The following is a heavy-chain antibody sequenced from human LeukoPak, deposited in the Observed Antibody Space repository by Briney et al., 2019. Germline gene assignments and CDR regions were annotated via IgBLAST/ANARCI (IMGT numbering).Heavy chain of an antibody. J-gene: IGHJ4*02. D-gene: IGHD2-2*02. CDR1: GFTFSSYA. V-gene: IGHV3-23*01. CDR2: ISGSGGST. Sequence: GGSLRLSCTASGFTFSSYAMTWVRQAPGKGLEWVSAISGSGGSTYYAASVKGRFTISRDNSKNTLYLQMNSLRAEDTAVYYCAKGPNCSTTSCYTVGLIDYWGQGTLVTVSS. CDR3: AKGPNCSTTSCYTVGLIDY.